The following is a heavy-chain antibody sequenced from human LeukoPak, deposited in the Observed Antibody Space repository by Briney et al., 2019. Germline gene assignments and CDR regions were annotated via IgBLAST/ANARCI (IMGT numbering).Heavy chain of an antibody. CDR3: AKGRGWEASYYYYYMDV. Sequence: GGSLRLSCAASGFTFSSYSMNWVRQAPGKGLEWVSYISSSGRTIYYEDSVKGRFSISRDNAKNSLYLQMNSLRAEDTAVYYCAKGRGWEASYYYYYMDVWGKGTTVTISS. CDR1: GFTFSSYS. CDR2: ISSSGRTI. J-gene: IGHJ6*03. D-gene: IGHD1-26*01. V-gene: IGHV3-48*04.